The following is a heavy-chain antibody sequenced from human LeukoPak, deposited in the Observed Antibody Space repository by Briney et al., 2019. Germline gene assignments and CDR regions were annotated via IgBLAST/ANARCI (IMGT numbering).Heavy chain of an antibody. CDR1: GFTFSSYA. Sequence: GGSLRLSCSASGFTFSSYAMNWVRQAPGKGLEYVSAITSNGGSTYYADSVKGRFTISRDNSKNTLYLQMSSLRAEDTAVYYCVKGRCSGSSCYGGDDWGQGTLVTVSS. CDR2: ITSNGGST. V-gene: IGHV3-64D*06. D-gene: IGHD2-2*01. J-gene: IGHJ4*02. CDR3: VKGRCSGSSCYGGDD.